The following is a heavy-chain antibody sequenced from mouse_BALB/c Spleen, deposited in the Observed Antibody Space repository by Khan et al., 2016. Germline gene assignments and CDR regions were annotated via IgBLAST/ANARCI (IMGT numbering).Heavy chain of an antibody. CDR1: GYAFTNVL. D-gene: IGHD1-1*01. CDR2: INPGSGST. CDR3: ASQYGSSYVGFAY. Sequence: QIQLVQSGADLVRPGTSVKVSCKAAGYAFTNVLIDWIKQRPGQGLDWIGVINPGSGSTNYNEKFKGKATLTADKSSSTAYMQLSSLTSDDSAVYCSASQYGSSYVGFAYWGQGTLVTDSA. V-gene: IGHV1-54*03. J-gene: IGHJ3*01.